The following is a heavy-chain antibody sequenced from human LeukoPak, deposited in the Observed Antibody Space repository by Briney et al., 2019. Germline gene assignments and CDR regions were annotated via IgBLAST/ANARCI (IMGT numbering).Heavy chain of an antibody. D-gene: IGHD3-10*01. CDR3: ARTIPYGSGRQHPGKYYFDY. V-gene: IGHV3-53*01. J-gene: IGHJ4*02. Sequence: GGSLRLSCAASGFTVSLKYMGWVRQAPGKGLGWVSVIYSGGSTYYADSVKGRFTISRDDPKNTVYLQMDSLRAEDTAVYYCARTIPYGSGRQHPGKYYFDYWGQGTLVTVSS. CDR1: GFTVSLKY. CDR2: IYSGGST.